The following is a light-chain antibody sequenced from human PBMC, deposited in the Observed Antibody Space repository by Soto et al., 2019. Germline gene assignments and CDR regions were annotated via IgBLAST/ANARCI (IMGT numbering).Light chain of an antibody. V-gene: IGKV1-5*03. CDR2: KAS. CDR1: ESISSW. CDR3: QQYSSYYA. J-gene: IGKJ2*01. Sequence: DLQMTQSPSTLSASVGDRVTITCRASESISSWLAWYQQKPGKAPKLLIYKASSLGSGVPSRFSGRGSGTEFSLTISGLQPEDFATYYCQQYSSYYAFGQGTKLEIK.